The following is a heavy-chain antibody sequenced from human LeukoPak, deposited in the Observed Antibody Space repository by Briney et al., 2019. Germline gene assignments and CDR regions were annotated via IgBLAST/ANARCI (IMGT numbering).Heavy chain of an antibody. CDR3: ARRIAAYYYMDV. J-gene: IGHJ6*03. V-gene: IGHV3-20*04. CDR1: GFAFDDYG. D-gene: IGHD6-13*01. Sequence: GRSLRLSCAASGFAFDDYGMSWVRHAPGKGLEWVSGINWNGGSTGYADSVKGRFTISRDNAKNSLYLQMNSLRAEDTALYYCARRIAAYYYMDVWGKGTTVTVSS. CDR2: INWNGGST.